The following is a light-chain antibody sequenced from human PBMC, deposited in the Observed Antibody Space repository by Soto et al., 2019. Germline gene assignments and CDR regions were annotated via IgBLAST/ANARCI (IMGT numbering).Light chain of an antibody. V-gene: IGLV1-40*01. CDR2: ANT. Sequence: QSVLTQPPSVSGAPGQRVTISCTGSSSNIGAGYDVHWYQQLPGTAPKLLIYANTNRPSGVPDRFSGSQSGTSASLAITGLQAEDEADYYCQSYDSSLSGSGVFGTGTKVTVL. CDR3: QSYDSSLSGSGV. CDR1: SSNIGAGYD. J-gene: IGLJ1*01.